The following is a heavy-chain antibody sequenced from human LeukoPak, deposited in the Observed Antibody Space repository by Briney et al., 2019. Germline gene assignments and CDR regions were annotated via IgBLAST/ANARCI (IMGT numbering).Heavy chain of an antibody. CDR1: GGSISSYY. CDR2: IYYSGST. Sequence: SETLSLTCTVSGGSISSYYWSWLRQPPGKGLEGIGYIYYSGSTNYNPSLKSRVTIPVDTSKNQFSLKLSSVTAADTAVYYCARHGGYYDSSGYYDALGKHAFDIWGQGTMVTVSS. V-gene: IGHV4-59*01. J-gene: IGHJ3*02. CDR3: ARHGGYYDSSGYYDALGKHAFDI. D-gene: IGHD3-22*01.